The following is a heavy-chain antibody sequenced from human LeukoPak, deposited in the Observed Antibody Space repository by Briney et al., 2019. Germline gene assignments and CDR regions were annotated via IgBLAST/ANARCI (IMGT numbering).Heavy chain of an antibody. CDR2: IIPILGIA. D-gene: IGHD6-19*01. Sequence: SVKVSCKASGGTFSSYTISWVRQAPGQGLEWMGRIIPILGIANYAQKFQGRVTITADKSTSTAYMELSSLRSEDTAVCYCARASGYSSGWYFDYWGQGTLVTVSS. CDR3: ARASGYSSGWYFDY. CDR1: GGTFSSYT. J-gene: IGHJ4*02. V-gene: IGHV1-69*02.